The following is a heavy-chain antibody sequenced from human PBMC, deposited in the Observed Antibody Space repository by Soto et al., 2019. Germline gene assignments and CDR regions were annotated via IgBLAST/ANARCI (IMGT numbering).Heavy chain of an antibody. D-gene: IGHD6-13*01. CDR1: GITFSTYW. Sequence: GGSLRLSCAASGITFSTYWMHWVRQAPGKGLVWVSRINSDGSTTTYADSVKGQFTISRDNAKNTLYLQMNSLRAEDTAVYYCVRMRAAGQGDWFDPWGQGTLVTVSS. CDR3: VRMRAAGQGDWFDP. CDR2: INSDGSTT. J-gene: IGHJ5*02. V-gene: IGHV3-74*01.